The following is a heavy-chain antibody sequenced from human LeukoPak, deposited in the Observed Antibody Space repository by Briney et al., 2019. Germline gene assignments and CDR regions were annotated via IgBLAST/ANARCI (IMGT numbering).Heavy chain of an antibody. CDR2: IKQDGSEK. V-gene: IGHV3-7*05. D-gene: IGHD6-13*01. CDR1: GFTFSSYW. J-gene: IGHJ4*02. CDR3: ARDLKTGYSSSWYYFDY. Sequence: PGGSLGLSCAASGFTFSSYWMSWVRQAPGKGLEWVANIKQDGSEKYYVDSVKGRFTISRDNAKNSLYLQMNSLRAEDTAVYYCARDLKTGYSSSWYYFDYWGQGSLVTVSS.